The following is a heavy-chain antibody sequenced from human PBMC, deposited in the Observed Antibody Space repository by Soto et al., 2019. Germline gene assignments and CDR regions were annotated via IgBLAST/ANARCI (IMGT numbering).Heavy chain of an antibody. D-gene: IGHD6-13*01. CDR1: GYTFSNFW. Sequence: GESLKISCQRSGYTFSNFWIGWVRQLPGKGLEWMGIIYPGEHETGYSPSFHGKVTISADKSINTAYLPWNSLEASDTAFYFCARSPRSSPYFDYWGQGALVTVSS. CDR3: ARSPRSSPYFDY. J-gene: IGHJ4*02. V-gene: IGHV5-51*01. CDR2: IYPGEHET.